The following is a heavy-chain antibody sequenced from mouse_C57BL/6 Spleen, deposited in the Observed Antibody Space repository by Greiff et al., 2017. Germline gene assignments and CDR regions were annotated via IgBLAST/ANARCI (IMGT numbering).Heavy chain of an antibody. V-gene: IGHV1-18*01. CDR1: GYTFTDYN. CDR3: ARRLSSSYVGDY. J-gene: IGHJ2*01. Sequence: EVKLVESGPELVKPGASVKIPCKASGYTFTDYNMDWVKQSHGKSLEWIGDINPNNGGTIYNQKFKGKATLTVDKSSRTAYMELRSLTSEDTAVYYCARRLSSSYVGDYWGQGTTLTVSS. D-gene: IGHD1-1*01. CDR2: INPNNGGT.